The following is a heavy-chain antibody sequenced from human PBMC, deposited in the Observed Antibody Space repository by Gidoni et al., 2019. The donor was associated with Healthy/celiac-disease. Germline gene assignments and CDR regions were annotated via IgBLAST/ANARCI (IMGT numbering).Heavy chain of an antibody. J-gene: IGHJ4*02. Sequence: QRQLQESGPGLVKPSETLSRTCTVSGGSISSSSYYWGWIRQPPGKGLEWIGSIYYSGSTYYNPSLKSRVTISVDTSKNQFSLKLSSVTAADTAVYYCAREGLASTQLDWGQGTLVTVSS. CDR1: GGSISSSSYY. CDR3: AREGLASTQLD. CDR2: IYYSGST. D-gene: IGHD3-3*02. V-gene: IGHV4-39*02.